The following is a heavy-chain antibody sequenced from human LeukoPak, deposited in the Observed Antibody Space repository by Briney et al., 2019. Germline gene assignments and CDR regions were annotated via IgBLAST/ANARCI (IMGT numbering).Heavy chain of an antibody. D-gene: IGHD3-9*01. J-gene: IGHJ4*02. CDR3: ARAPSALYFHWLLRGGGVDY. CDR2: INPSGGST. CDR1: GYTFTSYY. V-gene: IGHV1-46*01. Sequence: ASVKVSCKASGYTFTSYYMHWVRQAPGQGLEWMGIINPSGGSTSYAQKFQGRVTMTRDTSISTAYMELSRLRSDDTAVYYCARAPSALYFHWLLRGGGVDYWGQGTLVTVSS.